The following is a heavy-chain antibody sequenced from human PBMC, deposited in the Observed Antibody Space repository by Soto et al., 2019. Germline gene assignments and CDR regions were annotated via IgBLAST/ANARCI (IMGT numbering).Heavy chain of an antibody. CDR2: IYYSGST. J-gene: IGHJ6*02. V-gene: IGHV4-59*01. Sequence: SETLSLTCTVSGGSISSYYWSWIRQPPGKGLEWIGYIYYSGSTNYNPSLKSRVTISVDTSKNQFSLKLSSVTAADTAVYYCARERLERGYYYGMDVWGQGTTVTVSS. CDR1: GGSISSYY. D-gene: IGHD1-1*01. CDR3: ARERLERGYYYGMDV.